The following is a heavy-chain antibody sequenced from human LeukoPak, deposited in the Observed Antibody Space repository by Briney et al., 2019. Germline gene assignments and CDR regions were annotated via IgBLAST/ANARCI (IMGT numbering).Heavy chain of an antibody. J-gene: IGHJ4*02. CDR3: ALSVRFGDYNY. V-gene: IGHV3-66*01. CDR1: GFVVSDTF. CDR2: IYTRGNK. Sequence: GGSLRLSCAASGFVVSDTFMSWFRQAPGKGLEWVSVIYTRGNKFYADSVKGRFTISRDNSKNTLYLQMNSLRAEDTAVYYCALSVRFGDYNYWGQGTLVTVSS. D-gene: IGHD3-10*01.